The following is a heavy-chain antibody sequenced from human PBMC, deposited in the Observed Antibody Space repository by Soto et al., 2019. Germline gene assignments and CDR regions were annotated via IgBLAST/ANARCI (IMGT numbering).Heavy chain of an antibody. CDR1: GFTFSNAW. CDR2: IKSKTDGGTT. CDR3: TTVGYYYDSSGYSYYFDY. Sequence: GGSLRLSCAASGFTFSNAWMSWVRQAPGKGLEWVGRIKSKTDGGTTDYAAPVKGRFTISRDDSKNTLYLQMISLKTEDTAVYYCTTVGYYYDSSGYSYYFDYWGQGTLVTVSS. J-gene: IGHJ4*02. D-gene: IGHD3-22*01. V-gene: IGHV3-15*01.